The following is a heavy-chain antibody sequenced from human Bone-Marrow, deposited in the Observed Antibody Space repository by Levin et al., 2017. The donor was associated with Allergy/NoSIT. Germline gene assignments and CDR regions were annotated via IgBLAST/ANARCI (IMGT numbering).Heavy chain of an antibody. Sequence: GESLKISCAASGFMFSNSSMAWVRQAPGRGPEWVASLSGSGSYRYYADSVKGRFTISRDNAKKSLFLQMNSLRGEDTAIYYCVRDRHYYDSSGSFVPGPNDSWGQGTLLTVSS. V-gene: IGHV3-21*01. CDR3: VRDRHYYDSSGSFVPGPNDS. CDR1: GFMFSNSS. CDR2: LSGSGSYR. D-gene: IGHD3-22*01. J-gene: IGHJ4*02.